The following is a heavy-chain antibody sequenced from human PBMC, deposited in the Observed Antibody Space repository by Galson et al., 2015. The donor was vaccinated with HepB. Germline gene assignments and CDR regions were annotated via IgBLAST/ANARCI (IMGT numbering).Heavy chain of an antibody. V-gene: IGHV3-23*01. J-gene: IGHJ6*02. D-gene: IGHD5-18*01. Sequence: SLRLSCAASGFTFSSYAMTWVRQAPGKGLEWVSAITTGGGSTYYADSVKGRFTISRDNSKNTLYLQMNTLRAEDTAVYYCAHQGYNYASFPYGMDVWGQGTTVTVSS. CDR2: ITTGGGST. CDR1: GFTFSSYA. CDR3: AHQGYNYASFPYGMDV.